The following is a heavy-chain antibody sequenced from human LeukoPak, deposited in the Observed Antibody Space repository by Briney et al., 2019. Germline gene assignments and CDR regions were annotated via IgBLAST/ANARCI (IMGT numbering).Heavy chain of an antibody. J-gene: IGHJ6*02. CDR3: AKDYGDQNTHYYYGMDV. CDR1: GFTFSSYA. V-gene: IGHV3-23*01. D-gene: IGHD4-17*01. Sequence: PGGSLRLSCAASGFTFSSYAMSWVRQAPGKGXXXXXXXXGSGGSTYYADSVKGRFTISRDNSKNTLYLQMNSLRAEDTAVYYCAKDYGDQNTHYYYGMDVWGQGTTVTVSS. CDR2: XXGSGGST.